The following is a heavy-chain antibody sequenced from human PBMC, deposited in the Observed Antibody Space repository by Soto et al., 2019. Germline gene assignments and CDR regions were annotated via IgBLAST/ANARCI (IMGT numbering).Heavy chain of an antibody. J-gene: IGHJ4*02. V-gene: IGHV3-74*01. Sequence: GGALRLSCAASGFTFSSYWMHWVRQAPGKGLVWVSRINSDGSSTSYADSVKGRFTISRDNAKNTLYLQMNSLRAEDTAVYYCARDPAERGYFDYWGQGTLVTVSS. D-gene: IGHD3-16*01. CDR2: INSDGSST. CDR1: GFTFSSYW. CDR3: ARDPAERGYFDY.